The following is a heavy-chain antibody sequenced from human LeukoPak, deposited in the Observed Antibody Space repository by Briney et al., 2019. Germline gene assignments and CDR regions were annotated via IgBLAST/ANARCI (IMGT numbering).Heavy chain of an antibody. CDR3: ARVVAAAGTI. J-gene: IGHJ4*02. CDR1: GFTFSSYS. V-gene: IGHV3-21*01. D-gene: IGHD6-13*01. CDR2: ISSSSSYI. Sequence: GGSLRLSCAASGFTFSSYSMNWVRQAPGKGLEWVSYISSSSSYIYYADSVKGRFTISRDNAKNSLYLQMNSLRAEDTAVYYCARVVAAAGTIWGQGTLVTVSS.